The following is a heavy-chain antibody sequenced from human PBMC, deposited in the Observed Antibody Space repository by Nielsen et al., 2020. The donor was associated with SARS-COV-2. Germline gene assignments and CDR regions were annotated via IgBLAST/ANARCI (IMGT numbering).Heavy chain of an antibody. D-gene: IGHD1-26*01. CDR3: ARWGGVGELDH. J-gene: IGHJ4*02. Sequence: ASVKVSCKASGYTFTSYAMYWVRQAPGQRLEWMGWINAGNGNTKYSQKFQGRVTITRDTSASTAYMELSSLTSEDTAVYYCARWGGVGELDHWGQGALVTVSS. V-gene: IGHV1-3*01. CDR2: INAGNGNT. CDR1: GYTFTSYA.